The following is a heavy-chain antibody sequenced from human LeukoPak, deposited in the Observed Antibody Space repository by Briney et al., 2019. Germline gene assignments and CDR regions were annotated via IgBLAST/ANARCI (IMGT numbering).Heavy chain of an antibody. Sequence: SVQVSCKASGGTFSSYAISWVRQAPGQGLEWMGGIIPIFGTANYAQKFQGRVTITADESTSTAYMELSSLRSEDTAVYYCARDRYYYDSSGYYERLIPLDYWGQGTLVTVSS. CDR3: ARDRYYYDSSGYYERLIPLDY. J-gene: IGHJ4*02. V-gene: IGHV1-69*13. CDR1: GGTFSSYA. D-gene: IGHD3-22*01. CDR2: IIPIFGTA.